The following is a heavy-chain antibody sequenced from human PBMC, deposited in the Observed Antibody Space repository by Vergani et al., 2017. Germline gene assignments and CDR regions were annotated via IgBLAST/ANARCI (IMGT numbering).Heavy chain of an antibody. CDR1: GFTFNQYG. J-gene: IGHJ5*02. D-gene: IGHD1-14*01. Sequence: QVQSVESGGGVVQPGRSLRLSCAASGFTFNQYGMHWVRQAPGKGLEWVAVTWYDGNNKQYADSVKGRFTISRDNSKSTMYLQMNSLRDEDTGVYYCAGDLRLLYNRFDPWGQGTLVTVSS. CDR3: AGDLRLLYNRFDP. V-gene: IGHV3-33*01. CDR2: TWYDGNNK.